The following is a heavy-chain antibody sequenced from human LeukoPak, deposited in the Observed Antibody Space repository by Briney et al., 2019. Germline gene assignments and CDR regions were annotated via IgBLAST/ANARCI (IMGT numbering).Heavy chain of an antibody. J-gene: IGHJ4*02. D-gene: IGHD3-3*01. CDR2: INPNSGGT. V-gene: IGHV1-2*02. CDR1: GYTFTGYY. CDR3: ARPHYDFWSGYYYCCDY. Sequence: ASVKVSCKASGYTFTGYYMHWVRQAPGQGLEWMGWINPNSGGTNYAQKFQGRVTMTRDTSISTAYMELSRLRSDDTAVYYCARPHYDFWSGYYYCCDYWGQGTLVTVSS.